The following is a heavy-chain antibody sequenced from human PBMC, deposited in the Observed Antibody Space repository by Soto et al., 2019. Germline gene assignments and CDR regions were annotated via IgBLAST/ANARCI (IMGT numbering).Heavy chain of an antibody. CDR2: IYSGGST. CDR3: ARASAVAGTWGAFDI. J-gene: IGHJ3*02. Sequence: GGSLRLSSASSGLTVSSNFMSWVRKAQGKGLEWVSVIYSGGSTYYADSVKGRFTISRDNSKNTLYLQMNSLRAEDTAVYYCARASAVAGTWGAFDIWGQGTMVTVSS. V-gene: IGHV3-66*01. CDR1: GLTVSSNF. D-gene: IGHD6-19*01.